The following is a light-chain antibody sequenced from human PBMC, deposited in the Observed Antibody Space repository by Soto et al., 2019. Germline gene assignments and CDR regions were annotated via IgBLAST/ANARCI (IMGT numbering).Light chain of an antibody. J-gene: IGKJ5*01. CDR2: AAS. CDR3: QQTHSFPIT. Sequence: DIQVTQSPSTLSASVGDRVTITCRASQSISSYLNWYQQKPGKAPKLLIYAASSLQSGVPSRFSGSGSGTDFTLTISSLQPEDFAIYYCQQTHSFPITFGQGTRLEIK. CDR1: QSISSY. V-gene: IGKV1-39*01.